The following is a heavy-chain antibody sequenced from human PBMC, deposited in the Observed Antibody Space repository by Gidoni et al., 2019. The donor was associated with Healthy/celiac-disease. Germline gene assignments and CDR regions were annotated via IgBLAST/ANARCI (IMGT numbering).Heavy chain of an antibody. CDR2: ISWNSGSI. V-gene: IGHV3-9*01. CDR3: AKAITMVRGEFDY. J-gene: IGHJ4*02. Sequence: EVQLVESGGGLVQPGRSRRLACAASGFPFTDSAMRWVRRAPGKGLAWVSGISWNSGSIGYEGSVKGRFTISRDNAKSSLYLQMNSLRAEDTALYYCAKAITMVRGEFDYWGQGTLVTVSS. CDR1: GFPFTDSA. D-gene: IGHD3-10*01.